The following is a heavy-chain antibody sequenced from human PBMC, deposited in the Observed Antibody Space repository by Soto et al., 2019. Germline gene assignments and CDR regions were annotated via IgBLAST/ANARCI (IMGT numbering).Heavy chain of an antibody. J-gene: IGHJ4*02. Sequence: PGGSLRLSCAASGFTFSSYAMSWVRQAPGKGLEWVSAISGSGGSTYYADSVKGRFTISRDNSKNTLYLQMNSLRAEDTAVYYCAKDPPNYGSGKAPLVHYFDYWGQGTLVTVSS. D-gene: IGHD3-10*01. CDR2: ISGSGGST. CDR3: AKDPPNYGSGKAPLVHYFDY. V-gene: IGHV3-23*01. CDR1: GFTFSSYA.